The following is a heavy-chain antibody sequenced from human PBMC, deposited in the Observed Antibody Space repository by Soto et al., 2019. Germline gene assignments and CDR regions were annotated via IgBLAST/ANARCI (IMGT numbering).Heavy chain of an antibody. V-gene: IGHV4-31*03. D-gene: IGHD1-1*01. CDR2: IYYSGST. Sequence: QVQLQESGPGLVKPSQTLSLTCTVSGGSISSGGYYWSWIRQHPGKGLEWVGYIYYSGSTYYNPSLKSRVTISVDTSKNQFSLKLSSVPAADTAVYYCARGARGTGTVFDYWGQGTLVTVSS. CDR3: ARGARGTGTVFDY. J-gene: IGHJ4*02. CDR1: GGSISSGGYY.